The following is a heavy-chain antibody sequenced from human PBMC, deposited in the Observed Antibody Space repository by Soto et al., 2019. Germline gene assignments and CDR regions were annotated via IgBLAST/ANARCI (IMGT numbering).Heavy chain of an antibody. D-gene: IGHD6-25*01. CDR3: ARGGVAARKGRWFDP. V-gene: IGHV4-59*01. Sequence: SATLSLTCTVSGGSLSSYYWGWIRQPPGKGLEWIGYIHYSGSTNYNPSLRSRVTISVDTPKNQFSLKVNSMIAADTAIYYCARGGVAARKGRWFDPWGQGTLVTVSS. J-gene: IGHJ5*02. CDR2: IHYSGST. CDR1: GGSLSSYY.